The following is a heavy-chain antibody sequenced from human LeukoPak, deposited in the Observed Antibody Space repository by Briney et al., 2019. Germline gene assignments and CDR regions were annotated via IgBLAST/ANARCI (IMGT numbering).Heavy chain of an antibody. CDR3: AKDRACQVLSFWFDP. CDR1: GFTFSSYG. V-gene: IGHV3-33*06. CDR2: IWYDGSNK. J-gene: IGHJ5*02. Sequence: GRSLRLSCAASGFTFSSYGMHWVRQAPGKGLEWVAVIWYDGSNKYYADSVKGRFTISRDNSKNTLYLQMNSLRAEDTAVYYCAKDRACQVLSFWFDPWGQGTLVTVSS. D-gene: IGHD2-2*01.